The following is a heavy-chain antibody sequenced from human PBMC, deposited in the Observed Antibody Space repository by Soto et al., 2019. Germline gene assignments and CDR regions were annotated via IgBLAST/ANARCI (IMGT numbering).Heavy chain of an antibody. J-gene: IGHJ4*02. V-gene: IGHV3-7*01. CDR2: KKDDGSEK. CDR3: ARDGYCSGCRCYRRNDY. D-gene: IGHD2-15*01. CDR1: GFTFSGYW. Sequence: EVQLVESGGGLVQPGGSLRLSCAASGFTFSGYWMTWARQAPGKGLEWVAQKKDDGSEKFYVDSWKGRFTISRDNADNLLYLEMNSLRAEDTAVYFCARDGYCSGCRCYRRNDYWGQGTLVIVSS.